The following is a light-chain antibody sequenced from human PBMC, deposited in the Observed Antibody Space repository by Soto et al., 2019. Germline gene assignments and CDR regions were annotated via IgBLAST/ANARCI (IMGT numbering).Light chain of an antibody. J-gene: IGKJ1*01. CDR3: QQYNSYPWT. CDR1: QSFSSW. Sequence: DIPMTQSPSTLSASVGDRVTITCRASQSFSSWLAWYQQKPGKAPKLLIYKASNLESGVPSRFSGSESETEFTLTISSLQPDDFATYYCQQYNSYPWTFGQGTKVEAK. V-gene: IGKV1-5*03. CDR2: KAS.